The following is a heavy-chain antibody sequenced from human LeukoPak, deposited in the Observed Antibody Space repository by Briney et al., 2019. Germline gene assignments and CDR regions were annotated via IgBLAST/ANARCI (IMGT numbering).Heavy chain of an antibody. J-gene: IGHJ1*01. Sequence: PSETLSLTCTVSGGSISSGDYYWSWIRQPPGKGREWIGYIYYSGSTYYNPSLKSRVTISVDTSKNQFSLKLSSVTAADTAVYYCARDGDDQSGYRSAEYFQHWGQGTLVTVSS. V-gene: IGHV4-30-4*01. D-gene: IGHD3-22*01. CDR2: IYYSGST. CDR1: GGSISSGDYY. CDR3: ARDGDDQSGYRSAEYFQH.